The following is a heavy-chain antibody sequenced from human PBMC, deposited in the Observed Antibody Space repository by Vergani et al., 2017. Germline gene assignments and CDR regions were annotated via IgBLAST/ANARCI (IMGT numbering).Heavy chain of an antibody. CDR3: ARRRATTSYWYFDL. V-gene: IGHV4-59*01. Sequence: QVQLQESGPGLVKPSETLSLTCTVSGGSISSYYWSWIRQPPGKGLEWIGYIYYSGSTNYNPYLKSRVTISVDTSKNQFSLKLSPVTAADTAVYYCARRRATTSYWYFDLWGRGTLVTVSS. J-gene: IGHJ2*01. CDR1: GGSISSYY. CDR2: IYYSGST. D-gene: IGHD5-12*01.